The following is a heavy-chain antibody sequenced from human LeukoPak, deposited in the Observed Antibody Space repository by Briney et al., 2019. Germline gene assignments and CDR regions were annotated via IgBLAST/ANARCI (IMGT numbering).Heavy chain of an antibody. V-gene: IGHV4-38-2*02. Sequence: PSETLSLTCTVSGYSISGGYYWGWIRQPPGKGLEWIASIYYSGSTYYNPSLKSRVTISVGTSKNQLSLKLSSLTAADTAVYYCARHEYSGSYYGLSWFDPWGQGTLVTVSS. J-gene: IGHJ5*02. CDR1: GYSISGGYY. D-gene: IGHD1-26*01. CDR3: ARHEYSGSYYGLSWFDP. CDR2: IYYSGST.